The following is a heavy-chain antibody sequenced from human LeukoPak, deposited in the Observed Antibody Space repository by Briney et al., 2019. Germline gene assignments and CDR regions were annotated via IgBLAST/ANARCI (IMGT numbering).Heavy chain of an antibody. V-gene: IGHV3-21*01. CDR1: GFTFSSYS. Sequence: GGSLRLSCAASGFTFSSYSMDWVRQAPGKGLEWVSSISSSSSYIYYADSVKGRFTISRDNAMNSLYLQMNSLRAEDTAVYYCAREKGLWFGERMGMDVWGQGTTVTVSS. D-gene: IGHD3-10*01. CDR2: ISSSSSYI. J-gene: IGHJ6*02. CDR3: AREKGLWFGERMGMDV.